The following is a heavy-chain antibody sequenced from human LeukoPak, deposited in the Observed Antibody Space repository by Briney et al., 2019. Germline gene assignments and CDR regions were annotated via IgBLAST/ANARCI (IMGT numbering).Heavy chain of an antibody. Sequence: SVKVSCKASGGTFSSYAISWVRQAPGQGLEWMGGIIPIFGTANYAQKFQGRVTITADESTGTAYMELSSLRSEDTAVYYCASGYCSGGSCYSGYYFDYWGQGTLVTVSS. CDR1: GGTFSSYA. CDR2: IIPIFGTA. CDR3: ASGYCSGGSCYSGYYFDY. J-gene: IGHJ4*02. D-gene: IGHD2-15*01. V-gene: IGHV1-69*13.